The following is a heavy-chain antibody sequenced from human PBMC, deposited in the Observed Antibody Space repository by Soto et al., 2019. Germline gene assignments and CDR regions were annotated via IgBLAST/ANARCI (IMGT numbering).Heavy chain of an antibody. J-gene: IGHJ6*02. V-gene: IGHV1-18*04. CDR2: ISVHNGNT. D-gene: IGHD4-17*01. CDR3: GRVGQATVTPGGMDV. Sequence: QVQLVQSGTEVKKPGASVKVSCQASGYTFTSYGISWVRQAPGQGLEWMGWISVHNGNTKYAQKVQGRVTMTTDRSTSTAYMELRSLRSDDTAVYYCGRVGQATVTPGGMDVWGQGTTVTVSS. CDR1: GYTFTSYG.